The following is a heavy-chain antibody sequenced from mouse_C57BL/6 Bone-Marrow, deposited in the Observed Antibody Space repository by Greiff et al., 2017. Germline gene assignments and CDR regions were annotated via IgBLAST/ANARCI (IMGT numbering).Heavy chain of an antibody. V-gene: IGHV2-2*01. CDR2: IWSGGST. Sequence: VKLKESGPGLVQPSQSLSITCTVSGFSLTSYGVHWVRQSPGKGLEWLGVIWSGGSTDYNAAFISRLSISKDNSKSQVFFKMNSLQADDTAIYYCASYGNYKGWFAYWGQGTLVTVSA. D-gene: IGHD2-1*01. J-gene: IGHJ3*01. CDR1: GFSLTSYG. CDR3: ASYGNYKGWFAY.